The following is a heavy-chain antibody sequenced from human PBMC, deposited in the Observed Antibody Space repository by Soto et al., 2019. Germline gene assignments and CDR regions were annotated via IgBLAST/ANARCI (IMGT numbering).Heavy chain of an antibody. CDR1: GDPLKNHY. CDR3: ARDPSNWYFDL. CDR2: IYDSGST. J-gene: IGHJ2*01. Sequence: PSETLSLTCSVSGDPLKNHYWAWIRHSPGKGLEWIGNIYDSGSTNYSPALKSRVSMSVDTSKNLFSLKMNSVTAADTAVYYCARDPSNWYFDLWGRGTLVTVSS. V-gene: IGHV4-59*11.